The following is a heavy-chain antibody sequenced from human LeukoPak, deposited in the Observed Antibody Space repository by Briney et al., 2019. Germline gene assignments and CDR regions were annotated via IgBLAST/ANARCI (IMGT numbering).Heavy chain of an antibody. CDR2: IYYSGSA. Sequence: SETLSLTCSVSGDSINNYYWSWIRQPPGKGLEWIAYIYYSGSANYNPSLKSRVTISVDTSQNQFSLKLSSVTAADTAVYYCARLSSSLGNYFDYWGQGSLATVSS. J-gene: IGHJ4*02. D-gene: IGHD3-16*01. CDR3: ARLSSSLGNYFDY. V-gene: IGHV4-59*13. CDR1: GDSINNYY.